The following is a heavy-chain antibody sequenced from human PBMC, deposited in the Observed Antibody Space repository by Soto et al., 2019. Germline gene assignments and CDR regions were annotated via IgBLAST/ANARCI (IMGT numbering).Heavy chain of an antibody. D-gene: IGHD6-19*01. CDR1: EFTFSSCA. J-gene: IGHJ4*02. Sequence: EVQLLESGGGLVQPGGSLRLSCAASEFTFSSCATSWVRQAPGKGLEWVSVISGSDGSTYYADSVKGRFTISRDNSKNTLYLQMNSLRAEDTAVYYCARRTSGWYLDYWGQGTLVTVSS. CDR3: ARRTSGWYLDY. V-gene: IGHV3-23*01. CDR2: ISGSDGST.